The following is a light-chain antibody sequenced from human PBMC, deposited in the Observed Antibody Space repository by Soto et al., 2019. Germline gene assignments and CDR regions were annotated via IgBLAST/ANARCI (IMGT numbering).Light chain of an antibody. CDR2: GES. V-gene: IGKV3-15*01. CDR1: QSVSSN. J-gene: IGKJ1*01. CDR3: QQYNNWWT. Sequence: EVVMTQSPATLSVSPGERATLSCRASQSVSSNLAWYQQKPGQAPRLLIYGESTRATGIPARFSGSGSGTDFTLTISSLQSEDFAIYYCQQYNNWWTFGQGTKVDIK.